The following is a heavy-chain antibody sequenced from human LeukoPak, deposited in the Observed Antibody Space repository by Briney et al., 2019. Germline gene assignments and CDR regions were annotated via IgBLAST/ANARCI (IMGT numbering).Heavy chain of an antibody. V-gene: IGHV1-69*05. CDR3: ARVEAVAAISGGGEDSVYYFDY. CDR2: IIPIFGTA. Sequence: SVKVSCKASGGTFSSYAISWVRQAPGQGLEWMGGIIPIFGTANYAQKFQGRVTITTDESTSTAYMELSSLRSEDTAVYYCARVEAVAAISGGGEDSVYYFDYWGQGTLVTVSS. D-gene: IGHD6-19*01. J-gene: IGHJ4*02. CDR1: GGTFSSYA.